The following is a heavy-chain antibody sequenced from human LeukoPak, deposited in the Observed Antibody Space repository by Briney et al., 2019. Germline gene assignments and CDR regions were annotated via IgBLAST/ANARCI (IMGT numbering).Heavy chain of an antibody. CDR2: ISGSGGST. J-gene: IGHJ1*01. V-gene: IGHV3-23*01. CDR1: GFTFRSYA. CDR3: AKRETTVTTNFER. Sequence: PGGSLRLSCAASGFTFRSYAMSWVRQAPGKGLEWVSDISGSGGSTYYADSVKGRFIISRDNSKNTLCLEMNSLRAEDTAVYHCAKRETTVTTNFERWGQGTLVTVSS. D-gene: IGHD4-17*01.